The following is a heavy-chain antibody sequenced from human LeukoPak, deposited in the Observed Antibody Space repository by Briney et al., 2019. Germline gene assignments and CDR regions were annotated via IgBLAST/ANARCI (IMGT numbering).Heavy chain of an antibody. J-gene: IGHJ4*02. V-gene: IGHV3-74*01. Sequence: GGSLRLSCAASGFTFNRYWMHWVRQAPGEGPVWVAHILNDGGSTSYADSVKGRFSISRDNAKNTLSLQMNSLRAEDTAVYYCVRHNYGYDYWGQGTPVTVSS. CDR2: ILNDGGST. D-gene: IGHD5-18*01. CDR1: GFTFNRYW. CDR3: VRHNYGYDY.